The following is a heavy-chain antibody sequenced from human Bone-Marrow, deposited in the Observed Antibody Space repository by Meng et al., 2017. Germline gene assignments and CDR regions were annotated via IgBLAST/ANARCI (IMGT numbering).Heavy chain of an antibody. V-gene: IGHV1-69*05. J-gene: IGHJ3*02. Sequence: LVKVSCKASGGTFSSYAISWVRQAPGQGLEWMGGIIPIFGTANYAQKFQGRVTITTDESTSTAYMELSSLRSEDTAVYYCARDMPRVTAMVTHAFDIWGQGTMVTVSS. CDR1: GGTFSSYA. CDR3: ARDMPRVTAMVTHAFDI. D-gene: IGHD5-18*01. CDR2: IIPIFGTA.